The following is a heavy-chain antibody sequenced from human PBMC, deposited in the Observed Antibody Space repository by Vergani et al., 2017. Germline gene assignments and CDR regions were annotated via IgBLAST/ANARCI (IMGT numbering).Heavy chain of an antibody. V-gene: IGHV3-30*02. Sequence: QVQLVESAGGVVQPGGSRRLSGAASGFTFSNFGMPWIPQAQGKGLEWLAYIGKDGINTRYRDAVKGRFTASRDNSKDILYLQMDSLRSEDTALYYCAKYLRDSTDGLPDSWGPGTLVIVSS. CDR1: GFTFSNFG. J-gene: IGHJ4*02. CDR2: IGKDGINT. D-gene: IGHD2-21*02. CDR3: AKYLRDSTDGLPDS.